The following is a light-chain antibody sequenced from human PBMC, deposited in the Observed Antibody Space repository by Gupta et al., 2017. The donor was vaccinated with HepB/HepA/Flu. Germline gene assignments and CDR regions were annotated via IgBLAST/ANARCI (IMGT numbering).Light chain of an antibody. CDR3: RQKSVSPRT. CDR2: SAS. V-gene: IGKV1-16*01. Sequence: DIQMTQSPSSLSASVGDSVTITCRASQGISNSLAWFQQKPGKAPESLIHSASSLQGGVPSRFGGSGYGTVFALTISSGQPEDFATYCCRQKSVSPRTFGQGTXVEV. CDR1: QGISNS. J-gene: IGKJ1*01.